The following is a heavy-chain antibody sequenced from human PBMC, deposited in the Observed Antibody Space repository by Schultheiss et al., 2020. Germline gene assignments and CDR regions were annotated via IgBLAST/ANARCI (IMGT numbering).Heavy chain of an antibody. CDR3: AREGKESWYRRAWDY. CDR2: IYYSGST. D-gene: IGHD6-13*01. J-gene: IGHJ4*02. V-gene: IGHV4-59*12. Sequence: SETLSLTCTVSGASISSYYWSWIRQPPGKGLEWIGYIYYSGSTNYNPSLKSRVTMSVDTSKNQFSLKLSSVTAADTAVYYCAREGKESWYRRAWDYWGQGTLVTVSS. CDR1: GASISSYY.